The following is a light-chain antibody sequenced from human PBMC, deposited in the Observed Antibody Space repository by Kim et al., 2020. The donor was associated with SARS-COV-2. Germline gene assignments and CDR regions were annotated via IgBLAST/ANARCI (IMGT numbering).Light chain of an antibody. CDR1: DSNIGTNT. V-gene: IGLV1-44*01. CDR3: SAWDDSLNANV. CDR2: SND. J-gene: IGLJ1*01. Sequence: QSVLTQPPSASGTPGQRVTISCSGSDSNIGTNTVNWYQQIPGTAPKPLIYSNDHRPSGDPDRFSGSKSGTSASLAISGLQSGDEADYYCSAWDDSLNANVFGTGTKVTVL.